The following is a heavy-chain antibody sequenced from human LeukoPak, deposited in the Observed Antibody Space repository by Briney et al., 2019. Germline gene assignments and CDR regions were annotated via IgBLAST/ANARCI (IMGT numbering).Heavy chain of an antibody. CDR2: ISYDGSNK. V-gene: IGHV3-30-3*01. CDR3: ASPLGIAAAGTHFDY. D-gene: IGHD6-13*01. Sequence: GGSLRLSCAASGFTFSSYAMSWVRQAPGKGLEWVAVISYDGSNKYYADSVKGRFTISRDNSKNTLYLQMNSLRAEDTAVYYCASPLGIAAAGTHFDYWGQGTLVTVSS. J-gene: IGHJ4*02. CDR1: GFTFSSYA.